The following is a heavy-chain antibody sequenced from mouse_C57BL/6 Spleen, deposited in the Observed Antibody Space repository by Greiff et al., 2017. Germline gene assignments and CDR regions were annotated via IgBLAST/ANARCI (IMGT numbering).Heavy chain of an antibody. CDR3: ARDNDGYYLDY. Sequence: EVMLVESEGGLVQPGSSIKLSCTASGFTFSDYYMAWVRQVPEKGLEWVANINYDGSSTYYLDSLKSRFIISRDNAKNILYLQMSSLKSEDTATYYCARDNDGYYLDYWGQGTTLTVSS. CDR2: INYDGSST. D-gene: IGHD2-3*01. J-gene: IGHJ2*01. V-gene: IGHV5-16*01. CDR1: GFTFSDYY.